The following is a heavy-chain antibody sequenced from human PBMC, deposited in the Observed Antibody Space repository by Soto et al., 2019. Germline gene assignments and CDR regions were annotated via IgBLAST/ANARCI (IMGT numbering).Heavy chain of an antibody. CDR2: IYSGGST. J-gene: IGHJ6*04. CDR3: ARDGLYYYGSGSYRPVDV. D-gene: IGHD3-10*01. Sequence: GGSLRLSCAASGFTVSSNYMSWVRRAPGKGLEWVSVIYSGGSTYYADSVKGRFTISRHNSKNTLYLQMNSLRAEDTAVYYCARDGLYYYGSGSYRPVDVWGKGTTVTVSS. CDR1: GFTVSSNY. V-gene: IGHV3-53*04.